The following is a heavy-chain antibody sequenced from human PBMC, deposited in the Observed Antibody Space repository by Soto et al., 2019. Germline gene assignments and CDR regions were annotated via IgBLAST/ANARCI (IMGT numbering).Heavy chain of an antibody. CDR1: GYTFSSYA. CDR2: INAGYGNT. CDR3: ARDTGDGTFDF. V-gene: IGHV1-3*01. J-gene: IGHJ4*02. Sequence: ASVKVSCKASGYTFSSYAMHWVRQAPGQRLEWMGWINAGYGNTKSSQKFQDRVTISRDTSASTAYMELTSLRSEDTAVYYCARDTGDGTFDFWGRGTLVTVSS. D-gene: IGHD7-27*01.